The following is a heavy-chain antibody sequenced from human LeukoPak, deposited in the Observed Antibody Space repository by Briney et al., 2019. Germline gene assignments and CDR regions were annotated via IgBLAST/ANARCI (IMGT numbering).Heavy chain of an antibody. CDR1: GGSISSYY. Sequence: SETLSLTCTVSGGSISSYYWSWIRQPAGKGLEWIGRIYTSGSTNYNPSLKSRVTMSVDTSKNQFSLKLSSVTAADTAVYYCARVGRYCSGGSCYFDPWGQGTLVTVSS. CDR3: ARVGRYCSGGSCYFDP. D-gene: IGHD2-15*01. J-gene: IGHJ5*02. V-gene: IGHV4-4*07. CDR2: IYTSGST.